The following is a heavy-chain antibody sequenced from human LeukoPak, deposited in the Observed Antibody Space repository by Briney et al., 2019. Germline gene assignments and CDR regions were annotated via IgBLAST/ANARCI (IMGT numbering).Heavy chain of an antibody. V-gene: IGHV1-2*02. Sequence: ASVKVSCKASGYTFTGYYMHWVRQAPGQGLEWTGWINPNSGGTNYAQKFQGRVTMTRDTSISTAYMELSRLRSDDTAVYYCARDELAAACTYYWGQGTLVTVSS. D-gene: IGHD6-13*01. CDR1: GYTFTGYY. CDR3: ARDELAAACTYY. J-gene: IGHJ4*02. CDR2: INPNSGGT.